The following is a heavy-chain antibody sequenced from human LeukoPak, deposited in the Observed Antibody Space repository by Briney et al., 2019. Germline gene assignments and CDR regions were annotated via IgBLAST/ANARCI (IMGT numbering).Heavy chain of an antibody. CDR2: ISYDGSNK. Sequence: PGGSLRLSCAASGFTFSSYAIHWVRQAPGKGLEWVAVISYDGSNKYYADSVKGRFTISRDNSKNTLYLQMNSLRAEDTAVYYCAKAKNGYCSSTSCYPAYYYYYMDVWGKGTTVTVSS. CDR1: GFTFSSYA. V-gene: IGHV3-30*07. D-gene: IGHD2-2*03. CDR3: AKAKNGYCSSTSCYPAYYYYYMDV. J-gene: IGHJ6*03.